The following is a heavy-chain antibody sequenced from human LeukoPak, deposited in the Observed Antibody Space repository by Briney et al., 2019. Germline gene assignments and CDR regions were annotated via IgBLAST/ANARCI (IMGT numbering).Heavy chain of an antibody. Sequence: ASVKVSCKASGYAFTGYYIHWVRQAPGQGLEWMGWINPNSGGTNYAQKLQGRVTMTTDTSTSTAYMELRSLRSDDTAVYYCARDRLIVVVPAAIYYYYGMDVWGQGTTVTVSS. V-gene: IGHV1-2*02. J-gene: IGHJ6*02. CDR1: GYAFTGYY. CDR2: INPNSGGT. CDR3: ARDRLIVVVPAAIYYYYGMDV. D-gene: IGHD2-2*01.